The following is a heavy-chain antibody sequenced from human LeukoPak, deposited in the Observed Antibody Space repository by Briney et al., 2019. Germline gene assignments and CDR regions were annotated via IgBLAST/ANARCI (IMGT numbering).Heavy chain of an antibody. CDR2: INPYSAAT. V-gene: IGHV1-2*02. CDR3: ARQWQLGLRGAFDI. CDR1: VYTFTANY. Sequence: ASVKVSCKASVYTFTANYIHWVRQAPGQGLEWMGWINPYSAATNYAQKFQGRVTMTRDTSISTAYMELSSLRSDGTAVYYCARQWQLGLRGAFDIWGQGTMVTVSS. D-gene: IGHD2-15*01. J-gene: IGHJ3*02.